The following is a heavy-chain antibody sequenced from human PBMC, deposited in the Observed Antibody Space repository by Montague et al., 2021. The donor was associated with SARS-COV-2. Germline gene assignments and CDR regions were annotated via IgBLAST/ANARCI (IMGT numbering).Heavy chain of an antibody. CDR1: GFTFSSYA. CDR2: ISGSGGST. J-gene: IGHJ6*02. D-gene: IGHD6-13*01. CDR3: AKVGSSWYHGYYYGMDV. Sequence: SLRLSCAASGFTFSSYAMSWVRQAPGKGLEWVSAISGSGGSTYYXDSVKGRFTISGDNSKNTLYLQMNSLRAEDTAVYYCAKVGSSWYHGYYYGMDVWGQGTTVTVSS. V-gene: IGHV3-23*01.